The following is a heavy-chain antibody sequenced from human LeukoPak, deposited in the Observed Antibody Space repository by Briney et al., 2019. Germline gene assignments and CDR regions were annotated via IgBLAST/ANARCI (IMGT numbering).Heavy chain of an antibody. CDR2: ISGSGGST. J-gene: IGHJ4*02. V-gene: IGHV3-23*01. Sequence: PGGSLRLSCAASGFTFSSYAMSWVRQAPGKGLEWVSAISGSGGSTSYADSVKGRFTISRDNSKNTLYLQMNSLRAEDTAVYYCAKGMSRYQLPYYFDYWGQGTLVTVSS. CDR3: AKGMSRYQLPYYFDY. D-gene: IGHD2-2*01. CDR1: GFTFSSYA.